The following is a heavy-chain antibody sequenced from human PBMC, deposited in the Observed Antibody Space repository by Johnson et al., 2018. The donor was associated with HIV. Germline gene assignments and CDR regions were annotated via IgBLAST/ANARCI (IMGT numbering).Heavy chain of an antibody. CDR2: ISGSGGST. CDR3: AKGFRRYLKFGGGLLDAFDL. V-gene: IGHV3-23*04. D-gene: IGHD3-9*01. J-gene: IGHJ3*01. CDR1: GFTFSSYA. Sequence: VQLVESGGGLVQPGGSLRLSCAASGFTFSSYAMSWVRQAPGKGLEWVSAISGSGGSTSYADSVKGRFTIYRDNSKNSLFLQMNSLRIEDTALYYCAKGFRRYLKFGGGLLDAFDLWGLGTMVTVSS.